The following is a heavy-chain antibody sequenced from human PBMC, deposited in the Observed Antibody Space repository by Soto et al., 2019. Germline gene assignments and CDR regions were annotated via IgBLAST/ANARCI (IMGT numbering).Heavy chain of an antibody. D-gene: IGHD1-1*01. V-gene: IGHV1-18*01. CDR3: AREGTTGTRDYYYMDV. CDR1: GYTFTNYG. CDR2: ISAYNGNT. Sequence: ASVKVSCKASGYTFTNYGITWVRQAPGQGLEWMGWISAYNGNTHYTQRLQGRVTMTTDTSTSTAYMELRGLRSDDTAVYYCAREGTTGTRDYYYMDVWGKGTTVTVSS. J-gene: IGHJ6*03.